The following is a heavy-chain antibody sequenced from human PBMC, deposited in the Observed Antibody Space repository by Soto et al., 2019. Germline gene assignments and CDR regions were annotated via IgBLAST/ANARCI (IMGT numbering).Heavy chain of an antibody. CDR2: ISWNGGSI. V-gene: IGHV3-9*01. CDR3: TKGILLYYYVSGMDV. J-gene: IGHJ6*02. Sequence: EVQLVESGGGLVQPGRSLRLSCAASGFTFDDYAMHWVRQAPGKGLEWVSGISWNGGSIGYADSVKGRFTISRDNAKNSMYLQMNSLRAEDTAFYYCTKGILLYYYVSGMDVWGQGTTVTVSS. CDR1: GFTFDDYA. D-gene: IGHD3-10*02.